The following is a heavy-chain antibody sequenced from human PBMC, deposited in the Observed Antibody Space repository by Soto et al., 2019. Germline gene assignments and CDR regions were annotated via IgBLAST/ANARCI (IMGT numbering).Heavy chain of an antibody. Sequence: QVQLVESGGGVVQPGRSLRLSCAASGFTFSSYGMHWVRQAPGKGLEWVAVIWYDGSNKYYADSVKGRFTISRDNSKNTLYLQMNSLRAEDTAVYYCARDNLWVEKPTHYYGMDVWGQGTTVTVSS. CDR3: ARDNLWVEKPTHYYGMDV. V-gene: IGHV3-33*01. CDR1: GFTFSSYG. D-gene: IGHD3-16*01. CDR2: IWYDGSNK. J-gene: IGHJ6*02.